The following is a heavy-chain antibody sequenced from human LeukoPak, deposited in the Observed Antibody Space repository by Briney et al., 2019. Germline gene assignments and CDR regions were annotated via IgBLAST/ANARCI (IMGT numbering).Heavy chain of an antibody. J-gene: IGHJ4*02. D-gene: IGHD3-22*01. CDR2: IISGCGGST. V-gene: IGHV3-23*01. Sequence: PGGSLRLSCAASGFTFSSYGMSWVRHGPGKGLEWVSGIISGCGGSTYYADSVKGRFTISRDNSKNTVFLHMNSLRAEDTAVYYCAKRTSGNSGYDFWGQGTLVTVSS. CDR3: AKRTSGNSGYDF. CDR1: GFTFSSYG.